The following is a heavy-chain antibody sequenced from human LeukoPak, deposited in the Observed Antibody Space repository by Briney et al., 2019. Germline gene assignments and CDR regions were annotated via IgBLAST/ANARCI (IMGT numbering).Heavy chain of an antibody. D-gene: IGHD6-13*01. V-gene: IGHV4-34*01. CDR2: INHSGST. J-gene: IGHJ4*02. Sequence: PSETLSLTCAVYGGSFSGYYWSWIRQPPGKGLEWIGEINHSGSTNYNPSLRSRVTISVDTSKNQFSLKLSSVTAADTAVYYCARRVAAAGSASLDYWGQGTLVTVSS. CDR1: GGSFSGYY. CDR3: ARRVAAAGSASLDY.